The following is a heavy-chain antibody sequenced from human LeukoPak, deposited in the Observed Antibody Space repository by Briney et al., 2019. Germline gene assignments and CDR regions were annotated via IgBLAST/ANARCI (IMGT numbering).Heavy chain of an antibody. CDR1: GFTFSSYW. CDR2: IKEDGSEK. CDR3: ARNWGHFDF. V-gene: IGHV3-7*04. Sequence: GGSLRLSCAASGFTFSSYWVNWVRQAPGKGLEWVACIKEDGSEKYYVGSVKGRFTISRDNARHSLFLQMTSLRAEDTAVYYCARNWGHFDFWGQGSLVTVSS. D-gene: IGHD7-27*01. J-gene: IGHJ4*02.